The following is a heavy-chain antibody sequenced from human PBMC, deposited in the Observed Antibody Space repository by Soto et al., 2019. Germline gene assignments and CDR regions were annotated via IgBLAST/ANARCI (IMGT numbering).Heavy chain of an antibody. J-gene: IGHJ4*02. CDR1: GNSFTGYY. CDR2: INPKSGGT. Sequence: QVQMVQSGAEVKKPGASVKVSCKASGNSFTGYYVHWVRQAPGQGLEWMGWINPKSGGTNYAQKFQGRVIMTRDTSINTAYIELSSLRSDDTAVYFCARDGVVPTMDWGQGTLVTVSS. V-gene: IGHV1-2*02. CDR3: ARDGVVPTMD. D-gene: IGHD5-12*01.